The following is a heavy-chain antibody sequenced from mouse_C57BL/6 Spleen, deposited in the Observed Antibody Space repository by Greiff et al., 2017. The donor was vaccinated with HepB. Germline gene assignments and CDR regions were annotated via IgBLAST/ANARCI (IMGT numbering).Heavy chain of an antibody. CDR2: IDPENGDT. CDR3: TPLSVVAVDY. D-gene: IGHD1-1*01. CDR1: GFNIKDDY. V-gene: IGHV14-4*01. J-gene: IGHJ2*01. Sequence: EVKLVESGAELVRPGASVKLSCTASGFNIKDDYMHWVKQRPEQGLEWIGWIDPENGDTEYASKFQGKATITADTSSNTAYLQLSSLTSEDTAVYYCTPLSVVAVDYWGQGTTLTVSS.